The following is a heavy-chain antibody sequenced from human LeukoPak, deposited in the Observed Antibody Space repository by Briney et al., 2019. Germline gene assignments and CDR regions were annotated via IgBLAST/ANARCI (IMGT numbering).Heavy chain of an antibody. Sequence: SETLSLTCTVSGGSISSYYWSWIRLPPGQGLEWIGSMYHSGTTYYSPSLKSRVTISVDTSKNQLSLKLSSVTAADTAVYYCARAKVDTTIHLDYWGQGALVTVSS. V-gene: IGHV4-59*08. J-gene: IGHJ4*02. CDR2: MYHSGTT. D-gene: IGHD5-18*01. CDR3: ARAKVDTTIHLDY. CDR1: GGSISSYY.